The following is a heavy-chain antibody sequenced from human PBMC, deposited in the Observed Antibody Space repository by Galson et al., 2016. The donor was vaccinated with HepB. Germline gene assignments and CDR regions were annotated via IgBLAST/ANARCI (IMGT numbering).Heavy chain of an antibody. J-gene: IGHJ4*02. D-gene: IGHD3-10*01. Sequence: SLRLSCAASGFTFSSYAVSWVRQAPGKGLEWVSAISGGGSKYYADSVEGRFTISRDNSKNTLYLQMNSLRAEDTAVYYCAKQRGHPVSSYYFDYWGQGTLVTVSS. V-gene: IGHV3-23*01. CDR3: AKQRGHPVSSYYFDY. CDR2: ISGGGSK. CDR1: GFTFSSYA.